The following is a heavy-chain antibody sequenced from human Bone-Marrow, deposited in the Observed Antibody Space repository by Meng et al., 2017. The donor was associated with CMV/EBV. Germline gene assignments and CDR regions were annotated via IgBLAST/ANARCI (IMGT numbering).Heavy chain of an antibody. CDR2: MNPNSGNT. J-gene: IGHJ4*02. CDR1: GYTFTSYD. CDR3: ARGFRYNWNFFFGY. V-gene: IGHV1-8*01. Sequence: ASVKVSCKASGYTFTSYDINWVRQATGQGLEWMGWMNPNSGNTGYAQKFQGRVTMTRNTSTCPAYMELSSLRSEDMAGYDCARGFRYNWNFFFGYWGQGTMVTVSS. D-gene: IGHD1-7*01.